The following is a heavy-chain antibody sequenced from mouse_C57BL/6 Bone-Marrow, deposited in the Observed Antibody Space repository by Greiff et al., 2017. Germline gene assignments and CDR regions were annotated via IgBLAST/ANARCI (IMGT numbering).Heavy chain of an antibody. CDR2: INYDGSST. D-gene: IGHD2-1*01. CDR1: GFTFSDYY. CDR3: ARDEGGNFHWNFDV. Sequence: EVKLMESEGGLVQPGSSMKLSCTASGFTFSDYYMAWVRQVPEKGLEWVANINYDGSSTYYLDSLKSRFIISRDDAKNILYLQMSSLKSEDTATYYCARDEGGNFHWNFDVWGTGTTVTVSS. J-gene: IGHJ1*03. V-gene: IGHV5-16*01.